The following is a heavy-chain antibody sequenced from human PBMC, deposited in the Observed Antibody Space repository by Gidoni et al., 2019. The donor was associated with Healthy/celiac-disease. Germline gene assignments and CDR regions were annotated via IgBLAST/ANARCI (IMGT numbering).Heavy chain of an antibody. CDR2: ISGSGGST. CDR3: AKSLSIAAAGTAEYFQH. V-gene: IGHV3-23*01. CDR1: GFTFSSYA. J-gene: IGHJ1*01. Sequence: EVQLLASGGGLVQPGGSLRLSCAASGFTFSSYAMSWVRQAPGKGLEWVSAISGSGGSTYYADSVKGRFTISRDNSKNTLYLQMNSLRAEDTAVYYCAKSLSIAAAGTAEYFQHWGQGTLVTVSS. D-gene: IGHD6-13*01.